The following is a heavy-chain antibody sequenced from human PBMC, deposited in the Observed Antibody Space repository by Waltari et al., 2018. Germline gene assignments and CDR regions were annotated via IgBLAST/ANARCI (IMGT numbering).Heavy chain of an antibody. CDR1: GGSFSGYY. J-gene: IGHJ6*02. CDR2: SNHGGST. V-gene: IGHV4-34*01. Sequence: VQLQQWGAGLLKPSETLSLSCAVYGGSFSGYYWSWVRQPPGKGLVWIGESNHGGSTNNKTSLKSRVTISVDTSKNQFSLKVSSVTAADTAVYYCARGSNLAARLRENRGLHYYGMDVWGQGTAVIVSS. D-gene: IGHD6-6*01. CDR3: ARGSNLAARLRENRGLHYYGMDV.